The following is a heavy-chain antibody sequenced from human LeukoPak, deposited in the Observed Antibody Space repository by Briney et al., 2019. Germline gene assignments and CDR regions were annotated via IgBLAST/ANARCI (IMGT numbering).Heavy chain of an antibody. V-gene: IGHV4-39*01. Sequence: SETLSLTCTVSGGSISSSDNYWGWIRQPPGKGPEWIGSIYYSGSTYYSPSLKSRATISGDTSKNQFSLKLSSVTAADTAVYYCARLHLYVRNYVNFDYWGQGTLVSVSS. CDR1: GGSISSSDNY. CDR2: IYYSGST. J-gene: IGHJ4*02. CDR3: ARLHLYVRNYVNFDY. D-gene: IGHD3-10*02.